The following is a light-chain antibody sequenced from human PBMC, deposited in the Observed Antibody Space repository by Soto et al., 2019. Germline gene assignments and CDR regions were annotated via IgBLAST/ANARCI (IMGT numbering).Light chain of an antibody. V-gene: IGKV3-20*01. CDR3: QQYGSSPRYT. J-gene: IGKJ2*01. Sequence: EIVLTQSPGTLSLSPGERATLSCRASQSVSSSYLAWYQQKPGQAPRLLIYGASSRATGIPDMFSGSGSGTDLTLTISGLEPEDFAVYYCQQYGSSPRYTFGQGTKLEIK. CDR1: QSVSSSY. CDR2: GAS.